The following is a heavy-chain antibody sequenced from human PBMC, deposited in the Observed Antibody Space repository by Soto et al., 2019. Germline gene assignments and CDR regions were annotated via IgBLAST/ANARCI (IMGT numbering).Heavy chain of an antibody. J-gene: IGHJ3*02. V-gene: IGHV1-3*01. CDR2: INAGNGNT. Sequence: ASVKVSCKASGYTFTSYAMHWVRQAPGQRLEWMGWINAGNGNTKYSQKFQGRVTITRDTSTSTAYMELRSLRSDDTAVYYCARVYYDILTGDFDIWGQGTMVTVSS. CDR1: GYTFTSYA. CDR3: ARVYYDILTGDFDI. D-gene: IGHD3-9*01.